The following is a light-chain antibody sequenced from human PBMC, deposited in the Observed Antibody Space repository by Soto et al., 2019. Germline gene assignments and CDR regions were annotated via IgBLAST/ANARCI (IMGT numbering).Light chain of an antibody. Sequence: EIVMTQSPATLSVSPGERATLSCRASQSVSSNLAWYQQKPGQAPRLLIYGASTRAPGIPARFSGSGSGTEFTLTISSKQSEDFAVYYCQPYNNWPPYTFGQGTKLEIK. V-gene: IGKV3-15*01. CDR3: QPYNNWPPYT. CDR2: GAS. J-gene: IGKJ2*01. CDR1: QSVSSN.